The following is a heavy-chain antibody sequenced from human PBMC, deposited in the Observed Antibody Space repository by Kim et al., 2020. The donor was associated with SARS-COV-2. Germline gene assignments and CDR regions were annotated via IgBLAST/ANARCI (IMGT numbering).Heavy chain of an antibody. Sequence: GGSLRLSCVASGFSFSSYTMSWVRQAPGKGLEWVSWIARTSSTIYYADSVKGRFAISRDNGKNSLYMQMDSLRDGDTGVYYCATGGPMTAAGTSF. CDR1: GFSFSSYT. V-gene: IGHV3-48*02. D-gene: IGHD6-13*01. J-gene: IGHJ3*01. CDR2: IARTSSTI. CDR3: ATGGPMTAAGTSF.